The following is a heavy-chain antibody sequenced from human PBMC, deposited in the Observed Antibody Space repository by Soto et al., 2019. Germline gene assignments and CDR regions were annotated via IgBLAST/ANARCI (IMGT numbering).Heavy chain of an antibody. J-gene: IGHJ4*02. CDR3: AKDPWFGELSPYYFDY. V-gene: IGHV3-23*01. Sequence: EVQLLESGGGLVQPGGSLRLSCAASGFTFSSYAMSWVRQAPGKGLEWVPAISGSGGSTYYADSVKGRFTISRDNSKNTLYLQMNSLRAEDTAVYYCAKDPWFGELSPYYFDYWGQGTLVTVSS. CDR1: GFTFSSYA. CDR2: ISGSGGST. D-gene: IGHD3-10*01.